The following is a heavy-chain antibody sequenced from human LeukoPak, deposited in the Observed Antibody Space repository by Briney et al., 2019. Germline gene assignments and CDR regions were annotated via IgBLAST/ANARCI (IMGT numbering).Heavy chain of an antibody. CDR3: ARPNYHDSSGYYSAYHFDN. CDR2: ISGSGGST. CDR1: GSTFASYT. J-gene: IGHJ4*02. V-gene: IGHV3-23*01. D-gene: IGHD3-22*01. Sequence: GGSLRLSCAASGSTFASYTMTWVRQAPGRGLEWISGISGSGGSTYYADSVKGRFTISRDNSKNTLYVQMNSLRVEDTAVYYCARPNYHDSSGYYSAYHFDNWGQGTRVTVSS.